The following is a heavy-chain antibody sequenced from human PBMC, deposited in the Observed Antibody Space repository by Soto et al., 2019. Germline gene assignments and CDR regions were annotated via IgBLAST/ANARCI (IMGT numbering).Heavy chain of an antibody. Sequence: GGSLRLSCAASGLVFNMYWMHWDRQVPGEGPEWVTRINDDGTRTDYADSAKGRFTISRDNAKDILYLQMNALRVDDTAVYYCIRGPRPSSVGTGAFWGQGTLVTVSS. CDR3: IRGPRPSSVGTGAF. V-gene: IGHV3-74*01. CDR2: INDDGTRT. CDR1: GLVFNMYW. J-gene: IGHJ4*02. D-gene: IGHD3-10*01.